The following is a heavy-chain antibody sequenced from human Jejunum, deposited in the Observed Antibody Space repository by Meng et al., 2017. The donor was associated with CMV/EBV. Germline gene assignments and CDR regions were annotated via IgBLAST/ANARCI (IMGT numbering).Heavy chain of an antibody. CDR1: GFTFSSYW. CDR3: ARDLDTAAFDY. V-gene: IGHV3-74*01. J-gene: IGHJ4*02. CDR2: IFNDGSTT. Sequence: VECGDSRGGLFPLGGSLRLSCAAFGFTFSSYWMHWVRQAPGKELVWVSRIFNDGSTTNYADSVKGRFTISRDNAKNTLYLQMNSLRAEDTAVYYCARDLDTAAFDYWGQGTLVTVSS. D-gene: IGHD2-2*02.